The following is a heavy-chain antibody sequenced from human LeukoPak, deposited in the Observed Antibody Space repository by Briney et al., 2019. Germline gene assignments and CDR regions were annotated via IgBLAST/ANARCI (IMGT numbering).Heavy chain of an antibody. V-gene: IGHV1-18*01. CDR3: ARVDYDSSGHHRYAFDI. J-gene: IGHJ3*02. Sequence: ASVKVSCKASGYXFTRYGISWVRQAPGQGLEWMGWINPNNGNTNYVQKLQGRVTMTTDTSTSTAYMELRSLRSDDTAVYYCARVDYDSSGHHRYAFDIWGQGTIVTVSS. CDR1: GYXFTRYG. CDR2: INPNNGNT. D-gene: IGHD3-22*01.